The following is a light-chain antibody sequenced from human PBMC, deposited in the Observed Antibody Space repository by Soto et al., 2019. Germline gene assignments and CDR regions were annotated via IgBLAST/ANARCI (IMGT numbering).Light chain of an antibody. V-gene: IGKV3-15*01. J-gene: IGKJ1*01. CDR3: QQYNNWPRT. CDR1: QSVSSN. Sequence: IVMTHSPATLSVSPGARATLSCRASQSVSSNLAWYQQEPGQAPRLLIYGASTRATGIPARFSGGGSGTEFTLTNSSLQSEDFTVYCCQQYNNWPRTFGQGTKVEIK. CDR2: GAS.